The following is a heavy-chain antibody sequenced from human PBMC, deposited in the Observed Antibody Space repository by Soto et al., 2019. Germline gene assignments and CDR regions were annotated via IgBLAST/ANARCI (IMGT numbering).Heavy chain of an antibody. J-gene: IGHJ6*02. V-gene: IGHV1-69*13. CDR1: GGTFSSYA. Sequence: GASVKVSCKASGGTFSSYAISWVRQAPGQGLEWMGGIIPIFGTANYAQKFQGRVTITADESTSTAYMELSSLRSEDTAVYYCARAFKGDIVATITLYYYGMDVWGQGTTVTVSS. CDR2: IIPIFGTA. CDR3: ARAFKGDIVATITLYYYGMDV. D-gene: IGHD5-12*01.